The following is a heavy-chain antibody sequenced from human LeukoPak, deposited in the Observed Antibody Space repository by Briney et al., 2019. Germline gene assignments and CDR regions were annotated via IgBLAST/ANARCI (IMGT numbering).Heavy chain of an antibody. Sequence: GGSLRLSCAAPGFTFSSYAMSWVRQAPGKGLEWVSAISGSGGSTYYADSVKGRFTISRDNSKNTLYLQMNSLRAEDTAVYYCAKGGIVGVFYWYFDLWGRGTLVTVSS. D-gene: IGHD1-26*01. J-gene: IGHJ2*01. V-gene: IGHV3-23*01. CDR1: GFTFSSYA. CDR3: AKGGIVGVFYWYFDL. CDR2: ISGSGGST.